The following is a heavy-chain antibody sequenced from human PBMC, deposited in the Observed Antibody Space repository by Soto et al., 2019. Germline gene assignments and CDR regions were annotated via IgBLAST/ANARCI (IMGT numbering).Heavy chain of an antibody. CDR1: GFSFDTYV. D-gene: IGHD2-21*01. CDR3: AKGLALMADH. Sequence: GGSLRLSCTDSGFSFDTYVMDWVRQAPGKGLEWVARMLYDRSKEYYADPVKGRYTISRDNSKNTLYLQMDRLRVEDTAVYFCAKGLALMADHWGQGTPVTVSS. V-gene: IGHV3-30*18. CDR2: MLYDRSKE. J-gene: IGHJ4*02.